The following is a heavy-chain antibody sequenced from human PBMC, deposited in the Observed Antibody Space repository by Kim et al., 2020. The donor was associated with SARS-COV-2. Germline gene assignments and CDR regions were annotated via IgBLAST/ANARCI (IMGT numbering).Heavy chain of an antibody. V-gene: IGHV3-11*04. CDR2: ISSSGSTI. CDR1: GFTFSDYY. Sequence: GGSLRLSCAASGFTFSDYYMSWIRQAPGKGLEWVSYISSSGSTIYYADSVKGRFTISRDNAKNSLYLQMNSLRAEDTAVYYCARARYVSGSYYGYYGMDVWGQGATVTVSS. CDR3: ARARYVSGSYYGYYGMDV. J-gene: IGHJ6*02. D-gene: IGHD3-10*01.